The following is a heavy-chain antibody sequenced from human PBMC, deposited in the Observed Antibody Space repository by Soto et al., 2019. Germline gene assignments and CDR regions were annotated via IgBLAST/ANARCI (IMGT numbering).Heavy chain of an antibody. J-gene: IGHJ6*02. CDR3: AKVSVPIYDFWSGYPDYYYYGMDV. CDR1: GFTLSDYT. CDR2: ISGSGDSI. D-gene: IGHD3-3*01. V-gene: IGHV3-23*01. Sequence: GGSLRLSCAASGFTLSDYTMNWVRQAPGKGLEWVSSISGSGDSIYYAHSLKGRFTISRDNSKNTLYLQMNSLRAEDTAVYYCAKVSVPIYDFWSGYPDYYYYGMDVWGQGTTVTVSS.